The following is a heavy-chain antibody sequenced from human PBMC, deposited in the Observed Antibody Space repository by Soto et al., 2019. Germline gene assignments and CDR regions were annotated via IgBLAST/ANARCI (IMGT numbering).Heavy chain of an antibody. CDR2: IDPSDSYT. D-gene: IGHD6-13*01. Sequence: PGESLKISCKGSGYSFTSYWISWVRQMPGKGLEWMGRIDPSDSYTNYSPSFQGHVTISADKSISTAYLQWSSLKASDTAMYYCARLRTYSSSLYGMDVWGQGTTVTVSS. CDR1: GYSFTSYW. CDR3: ARLRTYSSSLYGMDV. V-gene: IGHV5-10-1*01. J-gene: IGHJ6*02.